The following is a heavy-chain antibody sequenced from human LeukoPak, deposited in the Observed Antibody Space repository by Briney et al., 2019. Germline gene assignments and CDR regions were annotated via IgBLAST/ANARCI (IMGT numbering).Heavy chain of an antibody. CDR1: GYTFTVYY. D-gene: IGHD4-17*01. V-gene: IGHV1-2*02. CDR3: ARGDYGDALFDY. CDR2: INPNSGGT. Sequence: GASVTVSFKASGYTFTVYYMHWVRQAPGQGREWMGWINPNSGGTNYAQKFQGRVTMTRDTSISSAYMELSSLRSEDTAVYYCARGDYGDALFDYWGQGTLVTVSS. J-gene: IGHJ4*02.